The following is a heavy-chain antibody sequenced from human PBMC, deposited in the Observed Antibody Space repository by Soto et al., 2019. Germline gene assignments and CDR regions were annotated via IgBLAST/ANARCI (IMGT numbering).Heavy chain of an antibody. CDR3: ARASYYYDSSGPNNWFDP. CDR1: GGTFSSYA. J-gene: IGHJ5*02. V-gene: IGHV1-69*06. CDR2: IIPIFGTA. Sequence: SVKVSCKASGGTFSSYAISWVRQAPGQGLEWMGGIIPIFGTANYAQKFQGRVTITADKSTSTAYMELSSLRSEDTAVYYCARASYYYDSSGPNNWFDPWGQGTLVTVSS. D-gene: IGHD3-22*01.